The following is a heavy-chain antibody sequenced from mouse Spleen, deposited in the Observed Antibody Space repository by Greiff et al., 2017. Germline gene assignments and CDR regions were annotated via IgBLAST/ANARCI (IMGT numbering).Heavy chain of an antibody. J-gene: IGHJ2*01. Sequence: QVQLQQPGAELVKPGASVKLSCKASGYTFTSYWMQWVKQRPGQGLEWIGEIDPSDSYTNYNQKFKGKATLTVDTSSSTAYMQLSSLTSEDSAVYYCALGQGDYWGQGTTLTVSS. CDR3: ALGQGDY. V-gene: IGHV1-50*01. CDR2: IDPSDSYT. CDR1: GYTFTSYW. D-gene: IGHD3-3*01.